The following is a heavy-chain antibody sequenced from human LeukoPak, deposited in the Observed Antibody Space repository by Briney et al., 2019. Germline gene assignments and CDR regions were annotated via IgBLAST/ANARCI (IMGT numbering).Heavy chain of an antibody. Sequence: GESLKISRKGSGYSFTSYWIGWVRQMPGKGLEWMGIIYPGDSDTRYSPSFQGQVTISADKSISTAYLQWSSLKASDTAMYYCARQSQRGAHYYDSSGYYWNWFDPWGQGTLVTVSS. CDR1: GYSFTSYW. CDR3: ARQSQRGAHYYDSSGYYWNWFDP. J-gene: IGHJ5*02. D-gene: IGHD3-22*01. CDR2: IYPGDSDT. V-gene: IGHV5-51*01.